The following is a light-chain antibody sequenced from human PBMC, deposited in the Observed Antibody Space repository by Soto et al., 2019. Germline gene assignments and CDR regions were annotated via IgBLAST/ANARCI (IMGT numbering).Light chain of an antibody. CDR1: SSDVGGYNY. CDR2: DVS. CDR3: SSYTSSSTPLGV. J-gene: IGLJ1*01. V-gene: IGLV2-14*01. Sequence: QSALTQPASVSGSPGQSLTISCTGTSSDVGGYNYVSWYQQHPGKDPKLMIYDVSNRPSGVSNRFSGSKSGNTASLTISGLQAEDEADYYCSSYTSSSTPLGVFGTGTKLTVL.